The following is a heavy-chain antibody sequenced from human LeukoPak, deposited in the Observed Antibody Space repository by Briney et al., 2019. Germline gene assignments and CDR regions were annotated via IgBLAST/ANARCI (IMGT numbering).Heavy chain of an antibody. CDR1: GFTFRRYS. Sequence: GGSLRLSCAASGFTFRRYSMNWAHDSTGRGLEGVSYISSRISTIYYADSVKGRFTISRDNAKNSLYLQMNSLRDADTAVYYCARDRRGDSYMDVWGKGTTVTVSS. V-gene: IGHV3-48*02. J-gene: IGHJ6*03. CDR2: ISSRISTI. CDR3: ARDRRGDSYMDV. D-gene: IGHD3-10*01.